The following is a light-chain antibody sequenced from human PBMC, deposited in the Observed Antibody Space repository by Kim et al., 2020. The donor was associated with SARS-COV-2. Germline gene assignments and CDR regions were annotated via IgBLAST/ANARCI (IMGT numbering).Light chain of an antibody. CDR1: ISDGGGYTY. J-gene: IGLJ1*01. CDR3: CSYAGSYTYV. Sequence: GPSVTISCTGTISDGGGYTYVPWYQQHPGKAPKLMIYDVSKRPSGVPDRFSGSKSGNTASLTISGLQAEDEADYYCCSYAGSYTYVFGTGTKVTVL. CDR2: DVS. V-gene: IGLV2-11*01.